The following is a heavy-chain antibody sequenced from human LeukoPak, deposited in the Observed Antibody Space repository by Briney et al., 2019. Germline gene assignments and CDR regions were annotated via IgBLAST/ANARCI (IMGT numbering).Heavy chain of an antibody. V-gene: IGHV1-69*13. CDR3: ARSPPPIRYFDWLPDY. CDR2: IIPIFGTA. D-gene: IGHD3-9*01. Sequence: ASVKVSCKASGGTFSSYAISWVRQAPGQGLEWMGGIIPIFGTANYAQKFQGRVTITADESTSTAYMELSSLRSEDTAVYYCARSPPPIRYFDWLPDYWGQGTLVTVSS. J-gene: IGHJ4*02. CDR1: GGTFSSYA.